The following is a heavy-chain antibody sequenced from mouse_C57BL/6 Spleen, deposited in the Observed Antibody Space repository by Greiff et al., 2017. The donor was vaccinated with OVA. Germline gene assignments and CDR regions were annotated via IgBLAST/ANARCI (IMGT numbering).Heavy chain of an antibody. D-gene: IGHD1-1*01. CDR1: GYTFTDYG. J-gene: IGHJ1*03. CDR3: TRGVYYGSSLGWYLDV. V-gene: IGHV1-15*01. CDR2: IDPETGGT. Sequence: QVHVKHSGAELVRPGASVTLSCKASGYTFTDYGMHWVKQTPVHGLEWIGAIDPETGGTAYNQKFKGKAILTADKSSSTAYMELRSLTSEDSAVYYCTRGVYYGSSLGWYLDVWGKGTTVTVSS.